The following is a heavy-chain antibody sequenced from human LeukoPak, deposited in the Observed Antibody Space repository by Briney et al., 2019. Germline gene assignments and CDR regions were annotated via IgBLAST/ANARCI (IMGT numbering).Heavy chain of an antibody. V-gene: IGHV3-23*01. CDR2: ISGSGGST. CDR3: AKDQGGSTVTTPFDY. J-gene: IGHJ4*02. Sequence: PGGSLRLSCAASGFTFSNAWMSWVRQAPGKGLEWVSAISGSGGSTYYADSVKGRFTISRDNSKNTLYLQMNSLRAEDTAVYYCAKDQGGSTVTTPFDYWGQGTLVTVSS. D-gene: IGHD4-17*01. CDR1: GFTFSNAW.